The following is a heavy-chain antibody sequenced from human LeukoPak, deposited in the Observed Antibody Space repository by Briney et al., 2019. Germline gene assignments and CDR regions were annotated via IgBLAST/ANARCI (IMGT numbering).Heavy chain of an antibody. D-gene: IGHD6-19*01. CDR2: ISAYNGNT. J-gene: IGHJ4*02. CDR3: ARDFRLGGWYDY. V-gene: IGHV1-18*04. Sequence: GASVKVSCKASGYTFTSYGISWVRQAPGQGLEWMGWISAYNGNTNYAQKLQGRVSMTTDTSTSTAYMELSSLRSDDTAVYYSARDFRLGGWYDYWPQGPLVTVSS. CDR1: GYTFTSYG.